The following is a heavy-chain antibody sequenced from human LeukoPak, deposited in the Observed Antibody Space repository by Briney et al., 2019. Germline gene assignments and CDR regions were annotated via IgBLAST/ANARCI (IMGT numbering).Heavy chain of an antibody. Sequence: GGSLRLSCAASRFTFSNAWMNWVRQAPGKGLEWVGRIKSKVDGETTDYAAPVKGRFTISRDDSNKMVYLQMNSLKIEDTAVYYCAIDEPNYAPYDFDYWGQGTLVTVSS. CDR2: IKSKVDGETT. J-gene: IGHJ4*02. CDR1: RFTFSNAW. V-gene: IGHV3-15*01. CDR3: AIDEPNYAPYDFDY. D-gene: IGHD4/OR15-4a*01.